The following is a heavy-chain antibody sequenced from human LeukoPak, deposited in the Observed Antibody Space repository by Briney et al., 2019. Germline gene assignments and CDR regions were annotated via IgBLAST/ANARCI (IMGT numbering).Heavy chain of an antibody. Sequence: GGSLRLSCAASGFTFSSYSMNWVRQAPGKGLEWVSYISSSSSYIYYRDSVKGRFTISRDNARNSLYLQMNSLRAEDTAVYYCARGTMFPYYFDYWGQGTLVTVSS. CDR1: GFTFSSYS. CDR2: ISSSSSYI. V-gene: IGHV3-21*05. CDR3: ARGTMFPYYFDY. D-gene: IGHD3-10*02. J-gene: IGHJ4*02.